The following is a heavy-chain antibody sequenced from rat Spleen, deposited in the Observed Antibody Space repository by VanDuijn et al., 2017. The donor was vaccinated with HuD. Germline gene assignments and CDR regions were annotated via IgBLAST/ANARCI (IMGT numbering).Heavy chain of an antibody. J-gene: IGHJ2*01. Sequence: EVQLVESDGGLVQPGRSLKLSCAASGFTFSDYYMAWVRQAPTKGLEWVATISYDGRRNYYRDSVRGRFTISSDNAKTTLYLRMDSLRSEDTATYYCATVFELRVYGDYWGQGVMVTVSS. D-gene: IGHD1-4*01. CDR2: ISYDGRRN. V-gene: IGHV5S10*01. CDR1: GFTFSDYY. CDR3: ATVFELRVYGDY.